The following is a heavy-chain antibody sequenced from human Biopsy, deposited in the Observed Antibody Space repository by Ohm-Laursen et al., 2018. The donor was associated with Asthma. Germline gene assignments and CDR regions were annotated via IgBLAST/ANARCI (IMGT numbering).Heavy chain of an antibody. CDR2: IIPIFGPT. J-gene: IGHJ4*02. Sequence: SVKVSCKASGDSFSNYAINWVRQAPGQGLEWMGRIIPIFGPTNCAQKFQGRVTISADDSTSTAYMELSSLSSEDTALYYCARGPEYVRSSGALDYWGQGTLVTVSS. CDR1: GDSFSNYA. CDR3: ARGPEYVRSSGALDY. V-gene: IGHV1-69*13. D-gene: IGHD2-2*01.